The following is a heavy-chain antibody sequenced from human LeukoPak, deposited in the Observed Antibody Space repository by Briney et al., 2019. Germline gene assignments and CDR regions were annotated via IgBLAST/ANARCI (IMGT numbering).Heavy chain of an antibody. Sequence: GGSLRLSCGVSGFTFRSFWMRGVRQARGKGGEGVANINKEGSEKYCVDCVKGRFTISRDSAKNSVYLQMNSLRAEDTAVYYCTRAKAWGQGTLVTVSS. V-gene: IGHV3-7*01. CDR1: GFTFRSFW. CDR2: INKEGSEK. J-gene: IGHJ5*02. CDR3: TRAKA.